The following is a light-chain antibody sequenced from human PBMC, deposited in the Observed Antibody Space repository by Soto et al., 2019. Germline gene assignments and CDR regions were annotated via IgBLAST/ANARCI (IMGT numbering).Light chain of an antibody. V-gene: IGLV4-69*01. CDR3: QTWGTGSAIVV. CDR1: SGHSNYA. J-gene: IGLJ7*01. Sequence: QPVLTQSTSASASLGASVKLTCTLSSGHSNYAIAWHQQQPEKGPRYLMKVNSGGSHIKGDGIPDRFSGSSSGAERYLFISSLQSEDEADYYCQTWGTGSAIVVFGGGTQLTVL. CDR2: VNSGGSH.